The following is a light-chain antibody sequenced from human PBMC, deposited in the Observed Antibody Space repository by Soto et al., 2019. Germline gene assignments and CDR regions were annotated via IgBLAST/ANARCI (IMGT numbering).Light chain of an antibody. CDR2: DAS. CDR3: QQGYNRPT. CDR1: QTISTY. Sequence: ILLTQSPATLSLSPGERATLSCRASQTISTYLAWYQQKPGQAPSLLIYDASMRAAGIPARFSGSGSGTDFTLTISSAEPEDFAVYYCQQGYNRPTFGQGTRLEIK. J-gene: IGKJ5*01. V-gene: IGKV3-11*01.